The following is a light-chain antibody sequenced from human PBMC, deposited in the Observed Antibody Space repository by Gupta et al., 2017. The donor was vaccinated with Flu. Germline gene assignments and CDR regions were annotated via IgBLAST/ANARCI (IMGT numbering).Light chain of an antibody. J-gene: IGLJ3*02. CDR3: AAWDTSLNGPA. V-gene: IGLV1-44*01. CDR2: GNN. CDR1: RANIGSNS. Sequence: VTTSCSGSRANIGSNSVNWYQQVPGQAPKFLIYGNNQRPSGVPVRFSDSKSDTTVSLAISWLQSEDEADYYCAAWDTSLNGPAFGGGTRLTVL.